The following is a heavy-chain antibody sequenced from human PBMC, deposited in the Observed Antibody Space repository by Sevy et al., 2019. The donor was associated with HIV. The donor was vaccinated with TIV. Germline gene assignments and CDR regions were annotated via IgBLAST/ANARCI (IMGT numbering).Heavy chain of an antibody. J-gene: IGHJ4*02. CDR3: ATTKDYYDSSGSPFDS. D-gene: IGHD3-22*01. V-gene: IGHV1-24*01. Sequence: ASVKVSCKVSGYTLSQISMHWVRQAPGKGLEWMGSFDPEDGETIYAQKFQARVTMTEDKSTDTAYMELSSLTSDDTAVYYCATTKDYYDSSGSPFDSWGQGTLVTVSS. CDR1: GYTLSQIS. CDR2: FDPEDGET.